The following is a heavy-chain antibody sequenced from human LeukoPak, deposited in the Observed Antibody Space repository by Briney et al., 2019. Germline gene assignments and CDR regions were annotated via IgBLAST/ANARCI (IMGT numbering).Heavy chain of an antibody. Sequence: RSETLSLTCPVAGGSISSSNWWSGVRQPPGKGREWGGEIYQGVRTNYNPSLKGRLIISVDTSKNQFSLKLSSVPAADTAVYYCARVAASSPTSLDPWGPEILVTVSS. CDR2: IYQGVRT. D-gene: IGHD6-6*01. V-gene: IGHV4-4*02. J-gene: IGHJ5*02. CDR3: ARVAASSPTSLDP. CDR1: GGSISSSNW.